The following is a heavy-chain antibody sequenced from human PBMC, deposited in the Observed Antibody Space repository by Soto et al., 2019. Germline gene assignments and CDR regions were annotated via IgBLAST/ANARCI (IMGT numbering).Heavy chain of an antibody. CDR1: GFTLSSYW. J-gene: IGHJ4*02. D-gene: IGHD5-12*01. CDR2: INKDGSAK. CDR3: ARGSGFLTDY. V-gene: IGHV3-7*04. Sequence: PGGSLRLSCAASGFTLSSYWMTWVRQAPGKGLEWVANINKDGSAKYYVDSVKGRFTISRDDAKNSLYLQMNGLRVQDAAVYYCARGSGFLTDYWGQGTLVTVSS.